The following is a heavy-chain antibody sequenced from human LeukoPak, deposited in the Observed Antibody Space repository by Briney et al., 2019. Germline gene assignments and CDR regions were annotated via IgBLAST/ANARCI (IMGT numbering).Heavy chain of an antibody. CDR2: IYYSGST. V-gene: IGHV4-59*01. CDR3: ARGVGNGVRVYYYGMDV. D-gene: IGHD3-10*01. J-gene: IGHJ6*02. Sequence: SETLSLTCTVSGGSISSYYWSWIRQPPGKGLEWIGYIYYSGSTNYNPSLKSRVTISVDTSKNQFSLKLSSVTAADTAVYYCARGVGNGVRVYYYGMDVWGQGTMVTVSS. CDR1: GGSISSYY.